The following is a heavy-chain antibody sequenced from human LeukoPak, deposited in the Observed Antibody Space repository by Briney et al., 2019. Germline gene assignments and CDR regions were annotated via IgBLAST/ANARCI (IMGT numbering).Heavy chain of an antibody. D-gene: IGHD2-2*01. CDR2: ISGNGGNT. Sequence: GGSLRLSCAASGFTFSSYAMTWVRQAPGKGLEWVSGISGNGGNTYYADSVKGRFTISRDNSKETLYLQMNSLRVEDTAVYYCASRSSSLNWYFDLWGRGTLVTVSS. J-gene: IGHJ2*01. V-gene: IGHV3-23*01. CDR1: GFTFSSYA. CDR3: ASRSSSLNWYFDL.